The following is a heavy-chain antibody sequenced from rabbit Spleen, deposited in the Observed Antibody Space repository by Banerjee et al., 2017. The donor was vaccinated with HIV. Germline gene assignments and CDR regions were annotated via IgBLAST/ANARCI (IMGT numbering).Heavy chain of an antibody. CDR1: GFDFSSSGY. CDR2: IYGGSIDDT. Sequence: QSLEESGGGLVKPGASLTLTCKASGFDFSSSGYMCWVRQAPGKGLEWIACIYGGSIDDTYYASWVKGRFTISKTSSTTVTLQMTSLTAADTATYFCARAVYVAYGYGIGAFKLWGPGTLVTVS. CDR3: ARAVYVAYGYGIGAFKL. V-gene: IGHV1S40*01. D-gene: IGHD3-1*01. J-gene: IGHJ4*01.